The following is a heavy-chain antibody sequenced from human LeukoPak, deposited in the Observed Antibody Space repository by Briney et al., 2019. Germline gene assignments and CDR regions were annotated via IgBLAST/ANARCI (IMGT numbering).Heavy chain of an antibody. D-gene: IGHD3-22*01. CDR2: ISYGGSNK. J-gene: IGHJ5*02. CDR1: GFTFSSYA. Sequence: GGSLRLSCAASGFTFSSYAMHWVRQAPGKGLEWVAVISYGGSNKYYADSVKGRFTISRDNSKNTLYLQMNSLRAEDTAVYYCARGSITMIVEENRGLDPWGQGTLVTVSS. V-gene: IGHV3-30*04. CDR3: ARGSITMIVEENRGLDP.